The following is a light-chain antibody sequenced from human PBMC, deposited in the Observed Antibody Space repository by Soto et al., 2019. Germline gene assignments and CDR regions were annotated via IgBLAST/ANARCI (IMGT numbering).Light chain of an antibody. CDR3: QQTYTTPRT. CDR2: AAS. Sequence: DIQMTQSPSSLSASVGDRVTINCRASQSVFSHLNWYQQKSGKAPKLLIYAASSLQSGVPSRFSGNGAGTDFTLTISGLQPDDFAIYYCQQTYTTPRTFGQGTKLEI. V-gene: IGKV1-39*01. CDR1: QSVFSH. J-gene: IGKJ2*01.